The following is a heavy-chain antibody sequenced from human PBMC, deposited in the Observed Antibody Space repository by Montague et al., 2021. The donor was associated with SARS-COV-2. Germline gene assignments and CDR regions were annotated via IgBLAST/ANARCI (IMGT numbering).Heavy chain of an antibody. Sequence: SETLSLTCAVSGGSISSGTWWTWVRQPPGKGLVWIGEISHSGGTNYNSSLKSRVTISVDKSKNQFSLNLNSVTAADTAVYYCARDQWQQLAPGVYYYYGMDVWGQGTTVTVSS. D-gene: IGHD6-13*01. V-gene: IGHV4-4*02. J-gene: IGHJ6*02. CDR1: GGSISSGTW. CDR2: ISHSGGT. CDR3: ARDQWQQLAPGVYYYYGMDV.